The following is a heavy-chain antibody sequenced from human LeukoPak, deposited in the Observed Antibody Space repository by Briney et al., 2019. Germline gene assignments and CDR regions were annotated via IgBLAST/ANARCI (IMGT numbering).Heavy chain of an antibody. CDR2: IYSGGST. CDR1: GFTFGDYA. V-gene: IGHV3-53*01. D-gene: IGHD3-10*01. CDR3: ARDYSGSDYGGFDY. J-gene: IGHJ4*02. Sequence: GGSLRLSCTASGFTFGDYAMSWVRQAPGKGLEWVSVIYSGGSTYYADSVKGRFTISRDNSKNTLYLQTNSLRAEDTAVYYCARDYSGSDYGGFDYWGQGTLVTVSS.